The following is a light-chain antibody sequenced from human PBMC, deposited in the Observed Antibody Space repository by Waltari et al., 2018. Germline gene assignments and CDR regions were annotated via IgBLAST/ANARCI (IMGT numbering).Light chain of an antibody. V-gene: IGLV2-23*02. J-gene: IGLJ1*01. Sequence: QSALTQPASVSGSPGQSVTISCSGSDTNIGAYNLVSWYQQHPGRVPKLLLYDITKRPSGISDRFAGSKSGNTASLTISGLQADDEADYYCCSYSGGGSVFGTGTTVTVL. CDR3: CSYSGGGSV. CDR2: DIT. CDR1: DTNIGAYNL.